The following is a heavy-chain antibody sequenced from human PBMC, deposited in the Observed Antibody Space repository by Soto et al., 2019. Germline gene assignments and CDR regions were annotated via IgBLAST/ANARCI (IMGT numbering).Heavy chain of an antibody. CDR1: GGSLSGYY. CDR3: AGYDNTNCIYGVDV. D-gene: IGHD2-2*01. CDR2: INHRGSS. J-gene: IGHJ6*02. V-gene: IGHV4-34*01. Sequence: PSETLSLTCAVSGGSLSGYYWSWIRHSPGKGLEWIGEINHRGSSDYNPFLKSRVTISINACKNQFSLGLCSVTAADTSIYYCAGYDNTNCIYGVDVWGQETTVTVSS.